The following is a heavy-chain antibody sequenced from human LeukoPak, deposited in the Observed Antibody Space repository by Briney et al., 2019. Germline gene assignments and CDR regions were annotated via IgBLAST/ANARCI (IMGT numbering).Heavy chain of an antibody. CDR1: GGSISSSY. CDR2: VSHSGST. J-gene: IGHJ5*02. CDR3: ARGRIHTMIVVVIRNWFDP. V-gene: IGHV4-59*12. Sequence: PSETLSLTCTVSGGSISSSYWSWIRQPPEKGLEWIGYVSHSGSTNYNPSLKSRVTISVDTSKNQFSLKLSSVTAADTAVYYCARGRIHTMIVVVIRNWFDPWGQGTLVTVSS. D-gene: IGHD3-22*01.